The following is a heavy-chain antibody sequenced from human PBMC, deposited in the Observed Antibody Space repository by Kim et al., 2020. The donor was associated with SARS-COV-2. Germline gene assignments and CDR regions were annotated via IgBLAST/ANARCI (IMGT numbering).Heavy chain of an antibody. D-gene: IGHD2-21*01. CDR3: TRRRATSGDFDI. J-gene: IGHJ3*02. V-gene: IGHV6-1*01. Sequence: ESAVSVKSRITINSDTSKNQFSLQLNSVTHEDSAVYYCTRRRATSGDFDIWGQGTMVTVSS.